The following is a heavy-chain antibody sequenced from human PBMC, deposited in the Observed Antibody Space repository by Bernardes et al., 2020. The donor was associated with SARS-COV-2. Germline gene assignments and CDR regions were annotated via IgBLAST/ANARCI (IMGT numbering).Heavy chain of an antibody. V-gene: IGHV1-69*13. D-gene: IGHD2-8*01. CDR3: ARDNEYCTNGVCYTPTAARMDV. Sequence: ASVKVSCKASGGTFSSYPVSWVRQAPGQGLEWMGGIIPMFDTANYAQKFQGRVTITADELTSTVYMELSSLKSEDTAVYYCARDNEYCTNGVCYTPTAARMDVWGQGTTVTVSS. J-gene: IGHJ6*02. CDR2: IIPMFDTA. CDR1: GGTFSSYP.